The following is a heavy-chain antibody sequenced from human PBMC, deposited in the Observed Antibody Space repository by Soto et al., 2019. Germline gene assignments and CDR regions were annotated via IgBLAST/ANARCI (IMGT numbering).Heavy chain of an antibody. D-gene: IGHD1-26*01. CDR1: GFTFSTYS. Sequence: QVQLVESGGGVVQPGGSLRLSCVASGFTFSTYSIHWVRQAPGRWLEWLTIISYDGMNKYYADSVKGRITISRDNSRNTVFLQMNSLRTEDTAVYYCARDPDTSGSYRYYFDNWGQGTLVTVSS. J-gene: IGHJ4*02. V-gene: IGHV3-30*14. CDR2: ISYDGMNK. CDR3: ARDPDTSGSYRYYFDN.